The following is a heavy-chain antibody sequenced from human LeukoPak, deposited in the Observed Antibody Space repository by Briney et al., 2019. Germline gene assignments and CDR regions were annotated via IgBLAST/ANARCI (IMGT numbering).Heavy chain of an antibody. J-gene: IGHJ4*02. V-gene: IGHV4-59*08. D-gene: IGHD2-2*01. CDR1: GGSISSYY. Sequence: SETLSLTCTVSGGSISSYYWSWIRQPTGKGLEWIGYIYYSGSTNYNPSLKSRVTISVDTSKNQFSLKLSSVTAADTAVYYCARLGAAAFSYYFDYWGQGTLVTVSS. CDR3: ARLGAAAFSYYFDY. CDR2: IYYSGST.